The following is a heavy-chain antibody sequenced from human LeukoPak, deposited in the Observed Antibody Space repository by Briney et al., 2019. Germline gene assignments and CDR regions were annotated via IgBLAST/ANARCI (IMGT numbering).Heavy chain of an antibody. CDR1: GFTFGSYP. CDR3: ARPISGSNGISNY. Sequence: GGSLRLSCVASGFTFGSYPMTWVRQAPGKGLEWVSSIIGSGGATYCADSVKGRFSISRDNSRNTLYLQMNSLRTDDTAIYYCARPISGSNGISNYWGQGTLVTVSS. D-gene: IGHD2-8*01. CDR2: IIGSGGAT. V-gene: IGHV3-23*01. J-gene: IGHJ4*02.